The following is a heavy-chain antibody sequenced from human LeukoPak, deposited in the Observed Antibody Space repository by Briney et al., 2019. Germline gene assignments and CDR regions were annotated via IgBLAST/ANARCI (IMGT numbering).Heavy chain of an antibody. CDR3: ARVYSTIFGVVRNWFDP. V-gene: IGHV3-21*01. Sequence: GGSLRLSCAASGFTFSNAWMSWVRQAPGKGLEWVSSISSSSSYIYYADSVKGRFTISRDNAKNSLYLQMNSLRAEDTAVYYCARVYSTIFGVVRNWFDPWGQGTLVTVSS. CDR1: GFTFSNAW. CDR2: ISSSSSYI. J-gene: IGHJ5*02. D-gene: IGHD3-3*01.